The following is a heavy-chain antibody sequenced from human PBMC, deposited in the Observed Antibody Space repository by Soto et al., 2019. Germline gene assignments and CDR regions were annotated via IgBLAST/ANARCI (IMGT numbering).Heavy chain of an antibody. Sequence: EVQLVESGGGLVQPGGSLRLSCAASGFTFSSYWMHWVRQAPGKGLVWVSRIDSDGSSTSYADSVKGRFTISRDNAKSTLYLQMNSLRAEDTAVYYCARDWSSGSGSWSSYYFDYWGQGTLVTVSS. CDR3: ARDWSSGSGSWSSYYFDY. CDR1: GFTFSSYW. V-gene: IGHV3-74*01. CDR2: IDSDGSST. J-gene: IGHJ4*02. D-gene: IGHD3-10*01.